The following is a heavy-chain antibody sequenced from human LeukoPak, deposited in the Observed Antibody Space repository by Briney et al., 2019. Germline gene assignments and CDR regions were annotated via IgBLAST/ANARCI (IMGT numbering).Heavy chain of an antibody. J-gene: IGHJ4*02. CDR2: ISSSSSYI. V-gene: IGHV3-21*01. CDR1: GFTFSSYS. D-gene: IGHD3-22*01. CDR3: ARAPLTSDYYDSSGYYYYY. Sequence: GGSLRLSCAASGFTFSSYSVNWVRQAPGKGLEWVSSISSSSSYIYYADSVKGRFTISRDNAKNSLYLQMNSLRAEDTAVYYCARAPLTSDYYDSSGYYYYYWGQGTLVTVSS.